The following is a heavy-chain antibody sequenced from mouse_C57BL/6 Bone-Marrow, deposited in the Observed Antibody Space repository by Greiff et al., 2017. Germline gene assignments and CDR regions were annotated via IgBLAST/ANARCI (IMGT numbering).Heavy chain of an antibody. CDR1: GYAFSSYW. V-gene: IGHV1-80*01. CDR2: IYPGDGDT. D-gene: IGHD2-2*01. J-gene: IGHJ4*01. Sequence: QVQLQQSGAELVKPGASVKISCKASGYAFSSYWMHWVKQRPGKGLEWIGKIYPGDGDTNYNGKFKGKATLTADKSSSTAYMQLSSLTSEDSAVYFCARCGYDAYYDMDYWGQGTSVTVSS. CDR3: ARCGYDAYYDMDY.